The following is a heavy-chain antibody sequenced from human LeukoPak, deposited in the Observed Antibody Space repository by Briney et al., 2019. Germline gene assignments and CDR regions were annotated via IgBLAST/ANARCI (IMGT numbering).Heavy chain of an antibody. V-gene: IGHV3-53*01. CDR3: ASLMVYTINRDY. Sequence: GGSLRLSCAASGLTVSSNYMSWVRQAPGKGLEWVSVIYSGGSTYYADSVKGRFTISRDNSKNTLYLQMNSLRAEVTAVYYCASLMVYTINRDYWGQGTLVTVSS. CDR1: GLTVSSNY. J-gene: IGHJ4*02. CDR2: IYSGGST. D-gene: IGHD2-8*01.